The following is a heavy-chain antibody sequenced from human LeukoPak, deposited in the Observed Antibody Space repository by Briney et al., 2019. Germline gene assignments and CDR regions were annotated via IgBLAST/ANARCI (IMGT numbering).Heavy chain of an antibody. V-gene: IGHV4-4*07. Sequence: PSETLSLTCTVSGGSISSYYWSWIRQPAAKGLEWIGRIYTSGSTNYNPSLKSRVTMSVDTSKNQFSLKLSSVTAADTAVYYCARDLVSSSWLSANYYYYYGMDVWGQGTAVTVSS. J-gene: IGHJ6*02. CDR1: GGSISSYY. CDR2: IYTSGST. D-gene: IGHD6-13*01. CDR3: ARDLVSSSWLSANYYYYYGMDV.